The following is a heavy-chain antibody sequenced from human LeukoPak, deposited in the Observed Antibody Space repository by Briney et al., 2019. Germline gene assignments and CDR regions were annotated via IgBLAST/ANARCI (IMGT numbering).Heavy chain of an antibody. CDR1: GYSFTNYW. CDR3: ARSPGDGYTYGVDDI. D-gene: IGHD5-24*01. CDR2: IYPDNSDT. Sequence: GESPKISCKGSGYSFTNYWIGWVRQMPGKGLEWMGIIYPDNSDTKYSPNFQGQVTISADRSISTVYLQWSSLKASDTAMYYCARSPGDGYTYGVDDILGQGTVVTVSS. V-gene: IGHV5-51*01. J-gene: IGHJ3*02.